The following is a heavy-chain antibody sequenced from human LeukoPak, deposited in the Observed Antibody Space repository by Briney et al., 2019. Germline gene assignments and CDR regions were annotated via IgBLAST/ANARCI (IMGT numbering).Heavy chain of an antibody. Sequence: ASVKVSCKASGYTFTSYDINWVRQATGQGLEWMGWMNPNSGNTGYAQKFQGRVTMTRNTSISTAYMELSSLRSEDTAVYYCARGLGSSSSWYYYGMDVWGQGTTVTVSS. CDR2: MNPNSGNT. V-gene: IGHV1-8*01. CDR1: GYTFTSYD. D-gene: IGHD6-6*01. J-gene: IGHJ6*02. CDR3: ARGLGSSSSWYYYGMDV.